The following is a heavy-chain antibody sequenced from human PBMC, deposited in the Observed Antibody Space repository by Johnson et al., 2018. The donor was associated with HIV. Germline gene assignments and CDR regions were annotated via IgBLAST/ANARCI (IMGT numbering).Heavy chain of an antibody. J-gene: IGHJ3*02. D-gene: IGHD6-6*01. Sequence: QVLLVESGGGVVQPGRSLRLSCAASGFTFSSSPMHWVRQAPGKGLEWVAIISYDGSNKYYADSVTGRFTISRDNAKNSLYLQMNSLRAEDTAVYYCARDVIKVIAARDDAFDIWGQGTMVIVSS. CDR2: ISYDGSNK. V-gene: IGHV3-30*04. CDR1: GFTFSSSP. CDR3: ARDVIKVIAARDDAFDI.